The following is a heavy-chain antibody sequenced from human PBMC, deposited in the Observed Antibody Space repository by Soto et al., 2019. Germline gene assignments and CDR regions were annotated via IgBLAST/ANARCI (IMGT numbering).Heavy chain of an antibody. CDR2: IYYSGST. D-gene: IGHD2-2*01. Sequence: SETLSLTCTVSCGSISSYYWSWIRQPPGKGLEWIGYIYYSGSTNYNPSLKSRVTISVDTSKNQFSLKLSSVTAADTAVYYCAREGYQNWFDPWGQGTLVTVSS. CDR3: AREGYQNWFDP. CDR1: CGSISSYY. J-gene: IGHJ5*02. V-gene: IGHV4-59*01.